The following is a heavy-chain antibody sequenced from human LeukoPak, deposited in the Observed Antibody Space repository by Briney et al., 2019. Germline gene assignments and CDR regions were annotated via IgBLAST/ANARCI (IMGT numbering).Heavy chain of an antibody. V-gene: IGHV5-51*01. CDR3: ARSSTIAVAEIYFDY. J-gene: IGHJ4*02. CDR1: GYSFTSYW. D-gene: IGHD6-19*01. CDR2: IYPGDSDT. Sequence: PGESLKISCKGSGYSFTSYWIGWVRQMPGKGLEWMGIIYPGDSDTRYSPSFQGQVTISADKSISTAYLQWSSLKASDTAMYYCARSSTIAVAEIYFDYWGQGTLVTVSS.